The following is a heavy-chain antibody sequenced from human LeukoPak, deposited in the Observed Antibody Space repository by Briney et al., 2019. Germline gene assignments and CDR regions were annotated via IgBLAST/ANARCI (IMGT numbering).Heavy chain of an antibody. CDR3: ARDGPRGDAFDI. D-gene: IGHD3-10*01. CDR2: IYPSGST. J-gene: IGHJ3*02. CDR1: GGSISSGSYH. V-gene: IGHV4-61*02. Sequence: SETLSLTCTVSGGSISSGSYHWSWIRQPAGKALEWIGRIYPSGSTNYDPSLKSRVTISVDTSKNQFSLKLTSVTAADTAVYYCARDGPRGDAFDIWGQGTMVTVSS.